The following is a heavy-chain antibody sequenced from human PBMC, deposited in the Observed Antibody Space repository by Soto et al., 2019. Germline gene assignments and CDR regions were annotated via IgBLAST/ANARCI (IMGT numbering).Heavy chain of an antibody. CDR1: GFTFSSYG. V-gene: IGHV3-23*01. CDR2: ISGGGGST. D-gene: IGHD2-2*02. CDR3: AKEASDCSSTSCFTNWFDP. J-gene: IGHJ5*02. Sequence: GGSLRLSCAASGFTFSSYGMSWVRQAPGKGLEWASGISGGGGSTEYADSVKGRFTISRDNSKNTLYLQMNSLRAEDTAVYYCAKEASDCSSTSCFTNWFDPWGQGTQVTVSS.